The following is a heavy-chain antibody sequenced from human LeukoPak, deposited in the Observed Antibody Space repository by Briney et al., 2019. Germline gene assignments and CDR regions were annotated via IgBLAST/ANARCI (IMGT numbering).Heavy chain of an antibody. CDR2: IYYSGST. V-gene: IGHV4-30-4*01. J-gene: IGHJ3*02. CDR3: ARVGLISEASDAFDI. Sequence: SETLSLTCTISGGSISSGDYYWSWIRQPPGKGLEWIGYIYYSGSTYYNPSLKSRVTISVDTSKNQFPLKLSSVTAADTAVYYCARVGLISEASDAFDIWGQGTMVTVSS. D-gene: IGHD2-8*01. CDR1: GGSISSGDYY.